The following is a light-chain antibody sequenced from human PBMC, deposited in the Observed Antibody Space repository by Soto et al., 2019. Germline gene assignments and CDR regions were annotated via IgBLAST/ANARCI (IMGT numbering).Light chain of an antibody. CDR2: DAS. CDR1: QSVSSY. CDR3: QQYNSWPET. J-gene: IGKJ1*01. V-gene: IGKV3-11*01. Sequence: EIVLTQSPATLSLSPGERATLSCRASQSVSSYLAWYQQKPGQAPRLLIYDASNRATGIPARFSGSGSGTDFTLTISSLQSEDFALYYCQQYNSWPETFGQGTKVDI.